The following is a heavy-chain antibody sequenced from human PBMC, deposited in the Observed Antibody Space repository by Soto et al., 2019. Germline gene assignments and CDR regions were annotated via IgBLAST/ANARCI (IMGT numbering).Heavy chain of an antibody. CDR2: INSYNGNT. CDR3: ARSMGSSWYLGWFDP. CDR1: GYTFTSYG. J-gene: IGHJ5*02. Sequence: ASVKVSCKASGYTFTSYGINWVRQAPGQGLEWMGWINSYNGNTKYAQKFQGRVTMTTDTSTSTAYMELRSLGSDDTAVYYCARSMGSSWYLGWFDPWGQGTLVTVSS. V-gene: IGHV1-18*01. D-gene: IGHD6-13*01.